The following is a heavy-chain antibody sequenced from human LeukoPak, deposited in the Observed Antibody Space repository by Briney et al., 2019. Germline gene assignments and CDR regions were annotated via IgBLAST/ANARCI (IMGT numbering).Heavy chain of an antibody. CDR1: GYSISSGYY. Sequence: SETLSLTCSVSGYSISSGYYWGWIRQPPGKGLEWIGYISHSGSTKYNPSLKSRVTISVDTSKNQFSLKLTSVTAADTAVYYCARGRRRTTVTTSVRFDPWGQGTLVTVSS. D-gene: IGHD4-17*01. CDR3: ARGRRRTTVTTSVRFDP. CDR2: ISHSGST. J-gene: IGHJ5*02. V-gene: IGHV4-38-2*02.